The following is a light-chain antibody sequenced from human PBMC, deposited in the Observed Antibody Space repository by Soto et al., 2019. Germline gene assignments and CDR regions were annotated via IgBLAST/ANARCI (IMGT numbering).Light chain of an antibody. CDR2: GAS. V-gene: IGKV3-20*01. J-gene: IGKJ1*01. Sequence: EIVLTQTLGTPSLSPGERATLSCRASEGVSSNYVAWYQQKPGQAPRLLIYGASSRATGIPDRFSGSGSGTDFTLTIRRLEPEDFAVYYCQQYGSAYPWTFGQGTKVDIK. CDR3: QQYGSAYPWT. CDR1: EGVSSNY.